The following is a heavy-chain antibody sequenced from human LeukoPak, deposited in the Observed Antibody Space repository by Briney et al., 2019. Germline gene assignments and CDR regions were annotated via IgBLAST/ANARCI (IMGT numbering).Heavy chain of an antibody. CDR2: IKQDESEK. J-gene: IGHJ4*02. CDR1: GFTFSNYW. Sequence: GGSLRVSCAASGFTFSNYWMTWVRQAPGKGLEWVANIKQDESEKYYVDSVKGRFTISRDNAKNSLYLQMNSLRAEDTAVYYCARDGGSGLDYWGQGTLVTVSS. D-gene: IGHD6-19*01. CDR3: ARDGGSGLDY. V-gene: IGHV3-7*01.